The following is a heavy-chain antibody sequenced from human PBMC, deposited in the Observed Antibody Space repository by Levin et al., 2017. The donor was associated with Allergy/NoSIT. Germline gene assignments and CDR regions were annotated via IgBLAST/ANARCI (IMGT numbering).Heavy chain of an antibody. Sequence: VASVKVSCKASGYSFSTYAISWVRQAPGQGLEWMGWISAFNGATIYAQNVQDRVTMTTDTSTSTAYMELRSLTSDDTAVYYCARVRGYYGMDVWGQGTTVTVSS. CDR3: ARVRGYYGMDV. V-gene: IGHV1-18*01. J-gene: IGHJ6*02. CDR2: ISAFNGAT. D-gene: IGHD3-10*01. CDR1: GYSFSTYA.